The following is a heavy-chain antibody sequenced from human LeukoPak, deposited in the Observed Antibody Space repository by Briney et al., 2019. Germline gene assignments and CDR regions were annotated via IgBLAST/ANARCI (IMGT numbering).Heavy chain of an antibody. J-gene: IGHJ6*04. D-gene: IGHD3-10*02. CDR2: INWNGGST. CDR1: GFTFGNYG. V-gene: IGHV3-20*04. Sequence: GGSLRLPCAASGFTFGNYGMSWVRQAPGKGLEWVSGINWNGGSTGYADSVEGRFTISRDNAKNSQYLQMNSLRAEDTAVYYCAELGITMIGGVWGKGTTVTISS. CDR3: AELGITMIGGV.